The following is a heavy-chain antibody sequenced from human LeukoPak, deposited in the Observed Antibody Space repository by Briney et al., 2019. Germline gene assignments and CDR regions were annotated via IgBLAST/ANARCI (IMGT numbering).Heavy chain of an antibody. D-gene: IGHD5-12*01. J-gene: IGHJ4*02. CDR1: GYTFTGYY. CDR2: INPSGGST. CDR3: ARGAPTTRIGAGRFDY. Sequence: GASVKVSCKASGYTFTGYYTHWVRQAPGQGLEWMGEINPSGGSTSYAQKFQGRITVTRDTYTNTVYMDLSSLRSEDTATYYCARGAPTTRIGAGRFDYWGQGSLLTVAS. V-gene: IGHV1-46*01.